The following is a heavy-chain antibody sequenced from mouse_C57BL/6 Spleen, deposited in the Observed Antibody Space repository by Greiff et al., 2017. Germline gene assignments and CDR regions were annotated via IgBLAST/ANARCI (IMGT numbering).Heavy chain of an antibody. Sequence: QVQLQQPGAELVKPGASVKMSCKASGYTFTSYWITWVKQRPGQGLEWIGDIYPGSGSTNYNEKFKSKATLTVDTSSSTAYMQLSSLTSEDSAVYYCTRSGLRFYYAIDYWGQGTSVTVSS. J-gene: IGHJ4*01. CDR1: GYTFTSYW. CDR3: TRSGLRFYYAIDY. V-gene: IGHV1-55*01. CDR2: IYPGSGST. D-gene: IGHD1-1*01.